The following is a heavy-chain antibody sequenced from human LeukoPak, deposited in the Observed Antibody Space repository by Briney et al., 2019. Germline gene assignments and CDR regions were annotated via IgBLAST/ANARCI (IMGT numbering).Heavy chain of an antibody. CDR3: TREANWYFDL. J-gene: IGHJ2*01. Sequence: PGGSLRLSCAASGFTFSRYSMNWVRQAPGKGLEWVSYISYSSSTTYYADSVKGRFTISRDNAKNSLYLQLNSLRAEDTAVYYCTREANWYFDLWGRGTLVTVSS. CDR1: GFTFSRYS. V-gene: IGHV3-48*01. CDR2: ISYSSSTT.